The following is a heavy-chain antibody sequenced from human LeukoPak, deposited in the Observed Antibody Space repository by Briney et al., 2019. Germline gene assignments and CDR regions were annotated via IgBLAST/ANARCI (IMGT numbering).Heavy chain of an antibody. D-gene: IGHD3-22*01. CDR2: IRYDGSNK. CDR1: GFTFSSYG. CDR3: AKEIYTYYYDSSGYGYDY. Sequence: GGSLRLSCAASGFTFSSYGMHWVRQAPGKGLEWVAFIRYDGSNKYYADSVKGRFTISRDNSKNTQYLQMNSLRAEDTAVYYCAKEIYTYYYDSSGYGYDYWGQGTLVTVSS. J-gene: IGHJ4*02. V-gene: IGHV3-30*02.